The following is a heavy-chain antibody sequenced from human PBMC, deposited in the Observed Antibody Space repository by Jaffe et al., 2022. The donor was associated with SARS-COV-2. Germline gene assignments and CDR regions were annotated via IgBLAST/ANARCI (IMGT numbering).Heavy chain of an antibody. CDR3: GGSYYYGMDV. CDR2: IYTSGST. Sequence: QVQLQESGPGLVKPSQTLSLTCTVSGGSISSGSYYWSWIRQPAGKGLEWIGRIYTSGSTNYNPSLKSRVTISVDTSKNQFSLKLSSVTAADTAVYYCGGSYYYGMDVWGQGTTVTVSS. CDR1: GGSISSGSYY. J-gene: IGHJ6*02. V-gene: IGHV4-61*02. D-gene: IGHD1-26*01.